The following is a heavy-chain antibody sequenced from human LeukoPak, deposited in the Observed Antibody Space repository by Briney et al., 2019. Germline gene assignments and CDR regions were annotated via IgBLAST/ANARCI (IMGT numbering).Heavy chain of an antibody. D-gene: IGHD5-18*01. Sequence: GGSLRLSCAVSGFTFRSYGMHWVRQIPGKELVWVSHINTDGSRTMYADSVKGRFTISRDGAMNTLDLQMNSLRAEDTAVYYCARDGHNYGTDHWGQGTLVTVSS. CDR2: INTDGSRT. CDR3: ARDGHNYGTDH. CDR1: GFTFRSYG. J-gene: IGHJ5*02. V-gene: IGHV3-74*03.